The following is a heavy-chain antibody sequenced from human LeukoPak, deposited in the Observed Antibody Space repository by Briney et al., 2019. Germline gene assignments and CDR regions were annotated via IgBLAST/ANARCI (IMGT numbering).Heavy chain of an antibody. J-gene: IGHJ4*02. Sequence: GGSLRLSCAGSGFTFSSYAMSWVRQAPGKGLEWVSAISNTGGTTYDADSVKGRFTISRDNSRSTLYLQMNSLRAEDTALYYCAKDTSIGRYCTNGVCSPFDYWGQGTLVTVFS. CDR2: ISNTGGTT. D-gene: IGHD2-8*01. CDR3: AKDTSIGRYCTNGVCSPFDY. V-gene: IGHV3-23*01. CDR1: GFTFSSYA.